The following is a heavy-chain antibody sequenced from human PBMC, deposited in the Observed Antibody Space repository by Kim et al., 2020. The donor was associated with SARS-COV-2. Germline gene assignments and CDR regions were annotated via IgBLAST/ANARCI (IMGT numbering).Heavy chain of an antibody. Sequence: SETLSLTCAVYGGSFSGYYWSWIRQPPGKGLEWIGEINHSGSTNYNPSLKSRVTISVDTSKNQFSLKLSSVTAADTAVYYCATPGYYGFWSGYIRSHAFDIWGQGTMVTVSS. J-gene: IGHJ3*02. CDR1: GGSFSGYY. D-gene: IGHD3-3*01. CDR3: ATPGYYGFWSGYIRSHAFDI. CDR2: INHSGST. V-gene: IGHV4-34*01.